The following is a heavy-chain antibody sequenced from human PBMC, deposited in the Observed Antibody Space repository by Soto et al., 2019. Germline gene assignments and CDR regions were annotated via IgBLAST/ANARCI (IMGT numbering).Heavy chain of an antibody. V-gene: IGHV4-31*03. CDR2: IYYSGST. D-gene: IGHD6-13*01. Sequence: SETLSLTCTVSGGSISSGGYYWSWIRQHPGKGLEWIGYIYYSGSTYYNPSLKGRVTIPLDTSKNQFSLKLSSVTAADTAVYYCARDSAGIAAAGGIDYWGQGTLVTVSS. CDR3: ARDSAGIAAAGGIDY. J-gene: IGHJ4*02. CDR1: GGSISSGGYY.